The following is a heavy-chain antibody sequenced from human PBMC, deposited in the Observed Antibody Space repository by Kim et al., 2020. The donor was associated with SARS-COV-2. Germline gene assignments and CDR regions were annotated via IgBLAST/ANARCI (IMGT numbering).Heavy chain of an antibody. Sequence: SETLSLTCTVSGGSISSYYWSWIRQPPGKGLEWIGYIYYSGSTNYNPSLKSRVTISVDTSKNQFSLKLSSVTAADTAVYYCARSLAEITLFGVVTNRPPYYYAMDVWGQGTTVTVSS. V-gene: IGHV4-59*13. D-gene: IGHD3-3*01. J-gene: IGHJ6*02. CDR3: ARSLAEITLFGVVTNRPPYYYAMDV. CDR2: IYYSGST. CDR1: GGSISSYY.